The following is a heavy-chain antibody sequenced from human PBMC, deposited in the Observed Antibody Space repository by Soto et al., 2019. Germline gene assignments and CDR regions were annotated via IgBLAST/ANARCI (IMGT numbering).Heavy chain of an antibody. J-gene: IGHJ4*02. D-gene: IGHD3-10*01. V-gene: IGHV5-51*01. CDR2: IYPADSDT. CDR1: GYKFTSYW. Sequence: EVQLVQSGADVKKPGESLKISCKASGYKFTSYWIGWVRQKPGKGLEWMGIIYPADSDTTYSPSFQGQVTMSADKSTNTAYLQWSSLKASDSAIYYCTRLRFGEVPANIWGQGTLVTVSP. CDR3: TRLRFGEVPANI.